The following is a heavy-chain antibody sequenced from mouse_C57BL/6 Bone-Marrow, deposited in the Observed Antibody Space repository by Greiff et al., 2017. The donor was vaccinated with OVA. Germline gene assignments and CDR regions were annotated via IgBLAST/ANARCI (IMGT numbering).Heavy chain of an antibody. CDR2: IHPNSGST. CDR3: ARLGLRRGGDY. Sequence: VQLQQPGAELVKPGASVKLSCKASGYTFTSYWMHWVKQRPGQGLEWIGMIHPNSGSTNYNEKFKSKATLTVDKSSSTAYMQLSSLTSEDSAVYYCARLGLRRGGDYWGQGTTLTVSS. CDR1: GYTFTSYW. V-gene: IGHV1-64*01. D-gene: IGHD2-2*01. J-gene: IGHJ2*01.